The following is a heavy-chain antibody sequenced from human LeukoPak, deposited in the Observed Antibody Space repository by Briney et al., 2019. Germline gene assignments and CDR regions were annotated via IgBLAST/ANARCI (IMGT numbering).Heavy chain of an antibody. J-gene: IGHJ4*02. CDR2: IKEDGSEK. V-gene: IGHV3-7*01. D-gene: IGHD6-19*01. CDR1: GFTFSSYW. CDR3: AKFGLQWLPYPGFHN. Sequence: GGSLRLSCAASGFTFSSYWMSWVRQVPGKGLEWVANIKEDGSEKYYADSVKGRFTISRDNVKNLLYLQMNSLRAEDAAVYYCAKFGLQWLPYPGFHNWGQGTVVIVSS.